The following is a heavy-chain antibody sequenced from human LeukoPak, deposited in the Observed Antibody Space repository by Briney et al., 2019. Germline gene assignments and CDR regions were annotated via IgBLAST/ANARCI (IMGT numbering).Heavy chain of an antibody. CDR3: ARGTYYYDSSSDY. J-gene: IGHJ4*02. Sequence: PGGSLRLSCAASGFTFSSYAMSWVRQAPGKGLEWVSAISGSGGSTYYADSVKGRFTISRDNSKNTLYLQMNSLRAEDTAVYYCARGTYYYDSSSDYWGQGTLVTVSS. CDR2: ISGSGGST. CDR1: GFTFSSYA. D-gene: IGHD3-22*01. V-gene: IGHV3-23*01.